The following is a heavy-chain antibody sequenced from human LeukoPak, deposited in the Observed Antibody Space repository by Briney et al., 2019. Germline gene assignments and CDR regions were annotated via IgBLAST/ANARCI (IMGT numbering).Heavy chain of an antibody. V-gene: IGHV4-34*01. D-gene: IGHD3-22*01. J-gene: IGHJ5*02. CDR3: ARGGYYDSSGYPQRDQWFDP. CDR2: INNSGST. Sequence: SETLSLTCTVSGCSISSYYWSWIRQPPGKGLEWIGEINNSGSTNYNLSIKSRVTISVDTSKNQFSLKLSSVTAADTAVYYCARGGYYDSSGYPQRDQWFDPWGQGTLVTVSS. CDR1: GCSISSYY.